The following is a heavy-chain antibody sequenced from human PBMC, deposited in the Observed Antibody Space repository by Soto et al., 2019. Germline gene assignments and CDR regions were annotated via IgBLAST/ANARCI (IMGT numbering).Heavy chain of an antibody. CDR3: ARDGVAAGNINFDY. CDR2: ISGGNGNT. J-gene: IGHJ4*02. CDR1: GYIFTKSA. V-gene: IGHV1-3*01. Sequence: QVHLVQSGAEVKKPGASVKVSCKASGYIFTKSAMHWVRQAPGQRLEWMGWISGGNGNTKYSPKLQDRVTITRDTSASTADMELSSLRTEDTALYYCARDGVAAGNINFDYWGQGTLVTVSS. D-gene: IGHD6-25*01.